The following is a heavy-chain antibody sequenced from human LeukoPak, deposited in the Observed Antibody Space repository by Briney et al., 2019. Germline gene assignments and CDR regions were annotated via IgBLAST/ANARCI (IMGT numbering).Heavy chain of an antibody. J-gene: IGHJ5*02. CDR2: MNPNSGNT. V-gene: IGHV1-8*01. D-gene: IGHD6-6*01. CDR1: GYTFTSYD. CDR3: ARDHLEYSSSSGWFDP. Sequence: ASVKVSCKASGYTFTSYDINWVRQATGQGLEWVGWMNPNSGNTGYAQKFQGRVTMTRNTSISTAYMELSSLRSDDTAVYYCARDHLEYSSSSGWFDPWGQGTLVTVSS.